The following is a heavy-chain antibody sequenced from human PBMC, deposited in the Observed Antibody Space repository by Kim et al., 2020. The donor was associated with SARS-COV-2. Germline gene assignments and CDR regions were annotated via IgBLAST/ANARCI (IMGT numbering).Heavy chain of an antibody. D-gene: IGHD5-18*01. J-gene: IGHJ6*02. CDR2: INHSGST. Sequence: SETLSLTCAVYGGSFSGYYWSWIRQPPGKGLEWIGEINHSGSTNYNPSLKSRVTISVDTSKNQFSLKLSSVTAADTAVYYCARAANRGDSYGPYYYYYYGMDVWGQGTTVTVSS. CDR1: GGSFSGYY. V-gene: IGHV4-34*01. CDR3: ARAANRGDSYGPYYYYYYGMDV.